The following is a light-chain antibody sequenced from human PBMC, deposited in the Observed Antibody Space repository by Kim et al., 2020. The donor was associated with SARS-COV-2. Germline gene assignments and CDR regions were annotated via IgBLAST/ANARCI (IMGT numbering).Light chain of an antibody. J-gene: IGLJ2*01. CDR2: SHK. CDR1: SSSSGSNA. CDR3: GAWDESIKAVV. V-gene: IGLV1-44*01. Sequence: GQRVTISCSGSSSSSGSNAVSWYHEHPGTGAKLLSSSHKERPSGVPGRFSGSKSGTSASLAISGLQSEDEADCYCGAWDESIKAVVFGGGAQLADL.